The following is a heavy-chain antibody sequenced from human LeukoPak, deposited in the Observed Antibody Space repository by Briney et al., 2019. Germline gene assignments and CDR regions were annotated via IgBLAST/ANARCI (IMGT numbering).Heavy chain of an antibody. V-gene: IGHV1-2*02. D-gene: IGHD3-10*01. CDR1: GYTFTGYY. CDR2: INPNSGGT. Sequence: GASVKVSCKASGYTFTGYYMHWVRQAPGQGLEWMGWINPNSGGTNYAQKFQGRVTMTRDTSISTAYMELSRLRSDDTAVYYCARGAMVRGVIRSFGSDYWGQGTLVTVSS. CDR3: ARGAMVRGVIRSFGSDY. J-gene: IGHJ4*02.